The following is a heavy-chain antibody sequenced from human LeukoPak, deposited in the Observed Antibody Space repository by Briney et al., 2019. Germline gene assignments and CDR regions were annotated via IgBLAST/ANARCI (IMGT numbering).Heavy chain of an antibody. V-gene: IGHV3-7*01. J-gene: IGHJ5*02. CDR3: ARVRWYAFDP. CDR1: GFTFGYNA. Sequence: GGSLRLSCAASGFTFGYNAMNWVRQAPGKGLEWVANIKQDGSEKYYVDSVKGRFTISRDNAKNSLYLQMNSLRAEDTAVYYCARVRWYAFDPWGQGTLVTVSS. CDR2: IKQDGSEK. D-gene: IGHD6-13*01.